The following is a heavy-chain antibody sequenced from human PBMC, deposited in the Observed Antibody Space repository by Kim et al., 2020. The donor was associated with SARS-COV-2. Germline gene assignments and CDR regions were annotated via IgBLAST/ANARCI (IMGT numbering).Heavy chain of an antibody. V-gene: IGHV1-3*01. Sequence: ASVKVSCKTSGHTFTRDSIHWVRQAPGQRLEWMGGIDCGNGNTIYSQKFQGRVTLSTDTSASTAYMELSSLRSEDSAVYFCLGGYCFDYWGQGTLVTVSS. D-gene: IGHD2-15*01. CDR2: IDCGNGNT. J-gene: IGHJ4*02. CDR3: LGGYCFDY. CDR1: GHTFTRDS.